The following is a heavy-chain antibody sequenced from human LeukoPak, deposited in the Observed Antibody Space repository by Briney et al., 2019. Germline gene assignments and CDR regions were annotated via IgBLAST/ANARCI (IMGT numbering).Heavy chain of an antibody. V-gene: IGHV3-23*03. J-gene: IGHJ6*03. CDR2: IYNDGNT. Sequence: GGSLRLSCAASGFTLSSYAMSWVRQAPGKGLEWVSVIYNDGNTYYVESVKGRFTISRDNSKNTLYLHMNSLRAEDTAVYYCASSGGVNFQSYYYHYMDVWGKGTTVTVSS. CDR1: GFTLSSYA. D-gene: IGHD1-26*01. CDR3: ASSGGVNFQSYYYHYMDV.